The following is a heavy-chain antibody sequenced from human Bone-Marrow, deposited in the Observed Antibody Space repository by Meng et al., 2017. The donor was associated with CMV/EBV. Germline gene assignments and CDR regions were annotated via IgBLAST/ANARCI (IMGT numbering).Heavy chain of an antibody. CDR1: GFTFSDYY. CDR3: ARVRSGYDSAYYFDY. Sequence: VSLVVSGGGLVKPGWSLRLSCAASGFTFSDYYMSWIRQAPGKGLEWVSYISSSSSYTNYADSVKGRFTISRDNAKNSLYLQMNSLRAEDTAVYYCARVRSGYDSAYYFDYWGQGTLVTVSS. CDR2: ISSSSSYT. D-gene: IGHD5-12*01. V-gene: IGHV3-11*06. J-gene: IGHJ4*02.